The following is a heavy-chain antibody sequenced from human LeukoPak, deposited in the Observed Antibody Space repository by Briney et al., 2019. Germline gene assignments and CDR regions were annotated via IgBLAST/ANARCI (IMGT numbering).Heavy chain of an antibody. CDR2: MNPNGGNT. CDR3: AREGMYYDILTGYMRLDAFDI. CDR1: GYTFTSYD. Sequence: ASVKVPCKASGYTFTSYDINWVRQATGQGLEWMGWMNPNGGNTGYAQKFQGRVTMTRNTSISTAYMELSSLRSEDTAVYYCAREGMYYDILTGYMRLDAFDIWGQGTMVTVSS. V-gene: IGHV1-8*01. D-gene: IGHD3-9*01. J-gene: IGHJ3*02.